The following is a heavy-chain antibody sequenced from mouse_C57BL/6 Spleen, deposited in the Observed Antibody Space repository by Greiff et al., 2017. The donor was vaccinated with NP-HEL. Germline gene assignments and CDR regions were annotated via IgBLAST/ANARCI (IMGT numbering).Heavy chain of an antibody. J-gene: IGHJ1*03. Sequence: EVQLQQSGPELVKPGASVKISCKASGYTFTDYYMNWVKQSHGKSLEWIGDINPNNGGTSYNQKFKGKATLTVDKSSSTAYMELRSLTSEDSAVYYCARYSPLLLTSFDVWGTGTTVTVSS. D-gene: IGHD1-1*01. CDR2: INPNNGGT. CDR3: ARYSPLLLTSFDV. V-gene: IGHV1-26*01. CDR1: GYTFTDYY.